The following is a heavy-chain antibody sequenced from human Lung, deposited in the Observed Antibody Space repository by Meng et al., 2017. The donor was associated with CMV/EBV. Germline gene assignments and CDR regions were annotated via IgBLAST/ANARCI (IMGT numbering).Heavy chain of an antibody. CDR1: GFIFSDYY. J-gene: IGHJ6*02. CDR2: ISTGGSAI. D-gene: IGHD2-21*01. Sequence: SXKISXAASGFIFSDYYMSWIRQAPGKGLEWVSYISTGGSAIFYADSVEGRFTISRDNAKNSLYLQMNSLRAEDTAVYYCARDRGHTSYFYFYGRDVWGQGTXVTVSS. CDR3: ARDRGHTSYFYFYGRDV. V-gene: IGHV3-11*01.